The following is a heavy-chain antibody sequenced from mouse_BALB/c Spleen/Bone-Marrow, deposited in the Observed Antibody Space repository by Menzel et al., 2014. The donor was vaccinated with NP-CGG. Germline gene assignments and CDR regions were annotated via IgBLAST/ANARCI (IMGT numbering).Heavy chain of an antibody. CDR2: IWGDGST. Sequence: VQLQQSGPGLVAPSQSLSITCTVSGFSLTGYGVNWVRQPPGKGLGWLGMIWGDGSTDYNSALKSRLSISKDNSKSQVFLKMNSLQTDDTARYYCARDGGYGWFAYWGQGTLVTVSA. D-gene: IGHD2-2*01. J-gene: IGHJ3*01. CDR3: ARDGGYGWFAY. V-gene: IGHV2-6-7*01. CDR1: GFSLTGYG.